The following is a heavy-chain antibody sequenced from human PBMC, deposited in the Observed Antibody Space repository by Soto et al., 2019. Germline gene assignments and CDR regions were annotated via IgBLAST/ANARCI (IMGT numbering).Heavy chain of an antibody. CDR3: ARRLFGSGWTLDS. J-gene: IGHJ4*02. Sequence: SETLSLTCDVSGASITTYYWSWIRQAPGKGLEWIGNVYHTGSTDYNSSLRSRVTISVDTSKNQFSLNMNSVTAADTAVYYCARRLFGSGWTLDSWGQGALVTVSA. CDR2: VYHTGST. D-gene: IGHD6-19*01. V-gene: IGHV4-59*13. CDR1: GASITTYY.